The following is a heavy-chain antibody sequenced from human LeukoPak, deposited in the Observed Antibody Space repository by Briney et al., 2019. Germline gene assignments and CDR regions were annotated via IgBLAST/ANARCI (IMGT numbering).Heavy chain of an antibody. V-gene: IGHV3-48*03. J-gene: IGHJ6*03. CDR1: GFTFSSYD. Sequence: GGSLRLSCAASGFTFSSYDMNWVRQAPGKGLEWVAFISSSGYPIYYADSVKGRFTISRDNAERSLFLQMNSLRVEDTAVYYCAREGYYYYMDVWGKGTTVTISS. CDR2: ISSSGYPI. CDR3: AREGYYYYMDV.